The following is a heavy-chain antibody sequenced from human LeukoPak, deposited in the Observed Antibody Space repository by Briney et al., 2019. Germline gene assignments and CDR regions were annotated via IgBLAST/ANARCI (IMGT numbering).Heavy chain of an antibody. CDR2: VSSSSTSI. CDR3: ARVPPYYDSGGYLRYYYYGMDV. CDR1: GFTFSSYS. Sequence: PGGSLRLSCAASGFTFSSYSMNWVRQAPGKGLEWVSSVSSSSTSIYYVDSVRGRFTISRDNAKNSLYLQMNSLRAEDTAVYYCARVPPYYDSGGYLRYYYYGMDVWGQGTTVTVSS. J-gene: IGHJ6*02. D-gene: IGHD3-22*01. V-gene: IGHV3-21*01.